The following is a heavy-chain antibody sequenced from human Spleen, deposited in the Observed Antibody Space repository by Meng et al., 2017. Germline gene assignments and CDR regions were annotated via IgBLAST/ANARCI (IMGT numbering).Heavy chain of an antibody. J-gene: IGHJ3*02. CDR2: ISGSGGTT. D-gene: IGHD2-2*01. CDR1: GFTVSHNY. CDR3: ARAVVPHDAFDI. Sequence: GGSLRLSCAASGFTVSHNYMSWVRQAPGKGLEWVSGISGSGGTTYYADSVKGRFTISRDNSKNTLYLQMNSLRAEDTAVYYCARAVVPHDAFDIWGQGTMVTVSS. V-gene: IGHV3-23*01.